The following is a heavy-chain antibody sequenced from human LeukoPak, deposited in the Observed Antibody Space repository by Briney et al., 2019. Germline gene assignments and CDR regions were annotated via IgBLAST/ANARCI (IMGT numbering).Heavy chain of an antibody. J-gene: IGHJ4*02. Sequence: SETLSHTCTVSGGSISSGSYYWSWIRQPAGKGLEWIGRIYTSGSTNYNPSLKSRVTISVDTSKNQFSLKLSSVTAADTAVYYYARLKKGFTFDYWGQGTLVTVSS. CDR1: GGSISSGSYY. CDR3: ARLKKGFTFDY. CDR2: IYTSGST. V-gene: IGHV4-61*02.